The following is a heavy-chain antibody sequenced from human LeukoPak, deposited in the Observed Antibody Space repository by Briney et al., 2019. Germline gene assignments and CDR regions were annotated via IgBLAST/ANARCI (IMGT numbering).Heavy chain of an antibody. CDR3: ARGDQQQLDYYYYYYMDV. CDR2: INHSGST. J-gene: IGHJ6*03. CDR1: GGSFSGYY. Sequence: SETLSLTCAVYGGSFSGYYWSWIRQPPGKGLEWIGEINHSGSTNYDPSLKRRVTISVDTSKNQFSLKLSSVTAADTAVYYCARGDQQQLDYYYYYYMDVWGKGTTVTVSS. D-gene: IGHD6-13*01. V-gene: IGHV4-34*01.